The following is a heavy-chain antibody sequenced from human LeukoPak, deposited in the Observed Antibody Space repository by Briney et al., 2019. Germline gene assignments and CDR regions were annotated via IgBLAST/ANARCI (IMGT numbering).Heavy chain of an antibody. CDR2: LSYNAKTV. CDR3: ARESYSGFYLLFDQ. V-gene: IGHV3-48*03. CDR1: RFTFRRRE. J-gene: IGHJ4*02. D-gene: IGHD2-21*01. Sequence: GGSLRLSCLDSRFTFRRREMAWVLQAPGKGLEWVSYLSYNAKTVLHADSVNGRFTISRDNAKNSLYLQLDSLRVEDTGFYFCARESYSGFYLLFDQWGQGTLVTVSS.